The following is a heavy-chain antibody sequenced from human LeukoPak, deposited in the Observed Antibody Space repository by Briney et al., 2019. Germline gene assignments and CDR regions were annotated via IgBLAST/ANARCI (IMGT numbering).Heavy chain of an antibody. J-gene: IGHJ5*02. CDR2: INPNSGGT. CDR1: GYTFTGYY. V-gene: IGHV1-2*02. D-gene: IGHD6-19*01. Sequence: ASVKVSCKASGYTFTGYYMHWVRQAPGQGLEWMGWINPNSGGTNYAQKFQGRVTMTRDTTTSTAYMELSRLRSDDTAVYYCAPARSGWYNWFDPWGQGTLVTVSS. CDR3: APARSGWYNWFDP.